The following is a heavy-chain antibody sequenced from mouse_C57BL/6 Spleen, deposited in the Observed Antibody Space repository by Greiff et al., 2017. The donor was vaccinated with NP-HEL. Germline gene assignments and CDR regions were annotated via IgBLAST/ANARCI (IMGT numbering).Heavy chain of an antibody. CDR2: INPNNGGT. J-gene: IGHJ4*01. D-gene: IGHD2-10*01. Sequence: VQLQQSGPELVKPGASVKMSCKASGYTFTAYNMHWVKQSHGKSLEWIGYINPNNGGTSYNQKFKGKATLTVNKSSSTAYMELRSLTSEDAAVDYCAGLLRAMDYWGQGTSVTVSS. CDR1: GYTFTAYN. V-gene: IGHV1-22*01. CDR3: AGLLRAMDY.